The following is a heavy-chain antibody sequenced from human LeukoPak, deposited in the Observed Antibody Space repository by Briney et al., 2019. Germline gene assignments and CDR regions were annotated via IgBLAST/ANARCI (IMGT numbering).Heavy chain of an antibody. CDR3: AGVPGYCSSTSCYNWFDP. J-gene: IGHJ5*02. D-gene: IGHD2-2*01. V-gene: IGHV4-59*01. CDR2: IYYIGST. Sequence: SSETLSLTCTVSGGSISSYYWSWIRQPPGKGLEWFGYIYYIGSTNYNPSLKSRATISVDTSKNQFSLQLSSVTAADTAVYYCAGVPGYCSSTSCYNWFDPWGQGTPVTVSS. CDR1: GGSISSYY.